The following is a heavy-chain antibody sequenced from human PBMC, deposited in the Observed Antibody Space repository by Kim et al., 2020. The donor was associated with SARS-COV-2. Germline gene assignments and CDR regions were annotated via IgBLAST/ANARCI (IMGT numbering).Heavy chain of an antibody. Sequence: ASVKVSCKASGYTFTSYGISWVRQAPGQGLEWMGWISAYNGNTNYAQKLQGRVTMTTDTSTSTAYMELRSLRSDDTAVYYFARDRVVVVAAMEAYYYYYGMDVWGQGTTVTVSS. D-gene: IGHD2-15*01. J-gene: IGHJ6*02. CDR2: ISAYNGNT. V-gene: IGHV1-18*01. CDR3: ARDRVVVVAAMEAYYYYYGMDV. CDR1: GYTFTSYG.